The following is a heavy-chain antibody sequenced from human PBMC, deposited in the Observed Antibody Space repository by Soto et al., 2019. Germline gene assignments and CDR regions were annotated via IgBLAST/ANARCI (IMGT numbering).Heavy chain of an antibody. CDR3: TTDLSSSWYGYYYYGMDV. D-gene: IGHD6-13*01. V-gene: IGHV3-15*01. CDR1: GFTFSNAW. Sequence: GGSLRLSCAASGFTFSNAWMSWVRQAPGKGLEWVGRIKSKTDGGTTDYAAPVKGRFTISRDDSKNTLYLQMNSLKTEDTAVYYCTTDLSSSWYGYYYYGMDVWGQGTTVTVSS. CDR2: IKSKTDGGTT. J-gene: IGHJ6*02.